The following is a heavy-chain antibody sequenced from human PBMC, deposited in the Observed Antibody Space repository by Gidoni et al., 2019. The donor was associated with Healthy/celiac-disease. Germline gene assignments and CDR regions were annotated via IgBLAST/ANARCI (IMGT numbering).Heavy chain of an antibody. J-gene: IGHJ3*02. CDR2: IGYDGSNK. V-gene: IGHV3-33*01. CDR1: GFTFSSYG. Sequence: VRLVESGGGVVQPGRSLRLSCAASGFTFSSYGLHWVRQAPGKGLGWVAVIGYDGSNKYYADSVKGRVTISRDNSKNTLYLQMNSLRAEDKAVYYCARGDSSSWHAWGGRAFDIWGQGTMVTVSS. CDR3: ARGDSSSWHAWGGRAFDI. D-gene: IGHD6-13*01.